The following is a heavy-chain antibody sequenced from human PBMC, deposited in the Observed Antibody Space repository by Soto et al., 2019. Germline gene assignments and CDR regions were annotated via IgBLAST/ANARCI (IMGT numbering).Heavy chain of an antibody. CDR2: ITLSGGI. CDR3: ARGRELVWFGEETFGVDV. D-gene: IGHD3-10*01. Sequence: QVQLQQWGAGLLKPSATLSLTCAVHGGSFSGYYWSWIRQSPGKGLEWVGEITLSGGINYNMSLKSRVTISVDTSKKQFSLKVNSVTAADTAVYYCARGRELVWFGEETFGVDVWGQGTTVTVSS. V-gene: IGHV4-34*02. CDR1: GGSFSGYY. J-gene: IGHJ6*02.